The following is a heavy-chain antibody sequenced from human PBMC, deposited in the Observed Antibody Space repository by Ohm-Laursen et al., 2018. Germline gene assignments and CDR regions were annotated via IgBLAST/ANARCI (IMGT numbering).Heavy chain of an antibody. CDR3: ARGLDSSSFIDY. CDR1: GYTFTSYD. CDR2: MNPNSGNT. J-gene: IGHJ4*02. D-gene: IGHD6-6*01. Sequence: ASVKVSCKASGYTFTSYDINWVRQATGQGLEWMGWMNPNSGNTGYAQKFQVRVTTTRNTSISTAYMELSSLRSEDTAVYYCARGLDSSSFIDYWGQGTLVTVSS. V-gene: IGHV1-8*01.